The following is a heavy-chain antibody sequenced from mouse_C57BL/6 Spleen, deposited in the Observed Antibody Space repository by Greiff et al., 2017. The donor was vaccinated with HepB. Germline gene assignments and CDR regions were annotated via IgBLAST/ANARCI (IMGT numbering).Heavy chain of an antibody. Sequence: EVKLVESGPGLVKPSQSLSLTCSVTGYSITSGYYWNWIRQFPGNKLEWMGYISYDGSNNYNPSLKNRISITRDTSKNQFFLKLNSVTTEDTATYYCARESYYGSSYRYFDVWGTGTTVTVSS. J-gene: IGHJ1*03. CDR3: ARESYYGSSYRYFDV. CDR2: ISYDGSN. V-gene: IGHV3-6*01. D-gene: IGHD1-1*01. CDR1: GYSITSGYY.